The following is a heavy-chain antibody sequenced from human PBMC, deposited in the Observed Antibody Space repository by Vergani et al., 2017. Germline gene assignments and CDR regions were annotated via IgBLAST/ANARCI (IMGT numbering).Heavy chain of an antibody. CDR1: GYSFTSYW. V-gene: IGHV5-51*01. CDR3: ARGSYGDYKVRYYFDY. Sequence: EVQLVQAGAEVKKPGESLKISCKGSGYSFTSYWIGWVRQMPGKGREWMGIIYPGDSDTRYSPSVQGQVTISADKSISTAYLQWSSLKASDTAMYYCARGSYGDYKVRYYFDYWGQGTLVTVSS. CDR2: IYPGDSDT. D-gene: IGHD4-17*01. J-gene: IGHJ4*02.